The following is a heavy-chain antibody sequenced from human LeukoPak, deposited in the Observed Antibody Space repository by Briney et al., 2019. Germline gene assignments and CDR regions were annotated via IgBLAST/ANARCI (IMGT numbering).Heavy chain of an antibody. V-gene: IGHV4-59*01. CDR3: ARERIARTGHDALDI. D-gene: IGHD6-13*01. Sequence: SETLSLTCTVSGGSISSYYWSWIRQPPGKGLEWIGYIYYSGSTNYNPSLKSRVTISIDTSKNQFSLKLNSVTAADTAVYYCARERIARTGHDALDIWGQGTMVTVSS. J-gene: IGHJ3*02. CDR2: IYYSGST. CDR1: GGSISSYY.